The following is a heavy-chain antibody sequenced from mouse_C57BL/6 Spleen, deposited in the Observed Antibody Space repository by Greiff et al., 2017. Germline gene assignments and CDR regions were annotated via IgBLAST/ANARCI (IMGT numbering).Heavy chain of an antibody. CDR2: IWSGGST. J-gene: IGHJ4*01. CDR1: GFSLTSYG. D-gene: IGHD2-2*01. Sequence: QVQLKESGPGLVQPSQSLSITCTVSGFSLTSYGVHWVRQSPGKGLEWLGVIWSGGSTDYNAAFISRLSISKDNSKSQVFFKMNSLQADDTAIYYCARTWLRRDYYAMDYWGQGTSVTVSS. V-gene: IGHV2-2*01. CDR3: ARTWLRRDYYAMDY.